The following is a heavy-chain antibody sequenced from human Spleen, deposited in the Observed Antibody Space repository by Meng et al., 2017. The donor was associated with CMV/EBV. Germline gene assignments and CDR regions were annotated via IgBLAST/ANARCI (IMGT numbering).Heavy chain of an antibody. D-gene: IGHD3-9*01. CDR3: ARGPTTYYDILTGPSDY. CDR2: INPSGGST. V-gene: IGHV1-46*01. J-gene: IGHJ4*02. Sequence: QVHVGHSGAGGTKPGSSGKVACKASGGTFTSYYMHWVRQAPGQGLEWMGIINPSGGSTSYAQKFQGRVTMTRDTSTSTVYMELSSLRSEDTAVYYCARGPTTYYDILTGPSDYWGQGTLVTVSS. CDR1: GGTFTSYY.